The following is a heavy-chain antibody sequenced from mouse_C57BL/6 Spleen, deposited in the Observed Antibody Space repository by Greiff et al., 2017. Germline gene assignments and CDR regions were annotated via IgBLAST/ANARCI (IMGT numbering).Heavy chain of an antibody. D-gene: IGHD2-3*01. V-gene: IGHV1-52*01. J-gene: IGHJ4*01. CDR2: IDPSDSET. Sequence: QVQLQQSGAELVRPGSSVKLSCKASGYTFTSYWMHWVKQRPIQGLEWIGNIDPSDSETHYNQKFKDKATLTVDKSSSTAYMQLSSLTSEDSAVYYCARNYDGYYDYAMDYWGQGTSGTVSS. CDR3: ARNYDGYYDYAMDY. CDR1: GYTFTSYW.